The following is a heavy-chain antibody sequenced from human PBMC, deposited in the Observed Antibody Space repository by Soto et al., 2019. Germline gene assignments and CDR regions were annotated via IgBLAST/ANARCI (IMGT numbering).Heavy chain of an antibody. V-gene: IGHV4-39*01. J-gene: IGHJ3*02. CDR2: IYYSGST. CDR1: GGSISSSSYY. CDR3: ARQGLERRASAFDI. D-gene: IGHD1-1*01. Sequence: QLQLQESGPGLVKPSETLSLTCTVSGGSISSSSYYWGWIRQPPGKGLEWIGSIYYSGSTYYNPSLKSRVTISVDTSKNQFSLKLSSVTAADTAVYYCARQGLERRASAFDIWGQGTMVTVSS.